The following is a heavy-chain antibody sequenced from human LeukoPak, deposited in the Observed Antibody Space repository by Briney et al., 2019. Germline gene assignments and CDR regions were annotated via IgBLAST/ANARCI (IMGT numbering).Heavy chain of an antibody. CDR1: GGSISSSSYY. D-gene: IGHD2-15*01. CDR2: IYYSGST. Sequence: SETLSLTCTVSGGSISSSSYYWGWIRQPPGKGLEWIGSIYYSGSTYYNPSLKSRVTISVDTSKNQFSLKLSSVTAADTAVYYCARPGVAPYNWFDPWGQGTLVTVSS. V-gene: IGHV4-39*07. CDR3: ARPGVAPYNWFDP. J-gene: IGHJ5*02.